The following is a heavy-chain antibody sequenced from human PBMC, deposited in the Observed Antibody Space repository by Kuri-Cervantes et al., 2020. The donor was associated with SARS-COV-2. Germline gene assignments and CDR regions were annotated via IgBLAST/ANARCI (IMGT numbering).Heavy chain of an antibody. CDR3: ARELTGGADY. CDR1: GFTFSDYY. J-gene: IGHJ4*02. V-gene: IGHV4-34*01. CDR2: INHSGST. Sequence: ESLKISCAASGFTFSDYYMSWIRQAPGKGLEWVGEINHSGSTNYNPSLRSRVTISVDTSKNQFSLQLNSVTPEDTAVYYCARELTGGADYWGQGTLVTVSS. D-gene: IGHD7-27*01.